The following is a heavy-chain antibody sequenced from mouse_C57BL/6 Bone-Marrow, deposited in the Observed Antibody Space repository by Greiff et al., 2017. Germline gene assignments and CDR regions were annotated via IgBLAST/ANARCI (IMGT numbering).Heavy chain of an antibody. J-gene: IGHJ4*01. V-gene: IGHV7-3*01. Sequence: EVQRVESGGGLVQPGGSLSLSCAASGFTFTDYYMSWVRQPPGKALEWLGFIRNKANGYTTEYSASVKGRFTISRDNSQSILYPQMNALRAEDSATYDCARYGNSFYYAMDYWGQGTSVTVSS. D-gene: IGHD2-1*01. CDR3: ARYGNSFYYAMDY. CDR2: IRNKANGYTT. CDR1: GFTFTDYY.